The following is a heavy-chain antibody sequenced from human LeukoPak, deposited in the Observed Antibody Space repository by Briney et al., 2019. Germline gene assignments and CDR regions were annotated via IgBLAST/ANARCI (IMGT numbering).Heavy chain of an antibody. D-gene: IGHD2-8*01. CDR2: ISGSGGST. Sequence: GSLRLSCAASGFTFSSYAMSWVRQAPGKGLEWVSAISGSGGSTYHADSVKGRFTISRDNSKNTLYLEMNSLRAEDTAVYYCARRDLVYYYFDYWGQGTLVTVSS. V-gene: IGHV3-23*01. CDR1: GFTFSSYA. CDR3: ARRDLVYYYFDY. J-gene: IGHJ4*02.